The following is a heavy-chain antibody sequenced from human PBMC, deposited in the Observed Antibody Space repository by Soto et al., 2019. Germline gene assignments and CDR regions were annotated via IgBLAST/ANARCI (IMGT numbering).Heavy chain of an antibody. Sequence: QTGGSLRLSCAASGFTFGAYGMHWVRQAPGKGLEWVALIWSDGSKTYYADSVRGRFTISRDNSQNTMYLQMDSLRAEDTALYSCARGRGYNSGVRDYYFDFWGRGTLVTVSS. CDR2: IWSDGSKT. CDR3: ARGRGYNSGVRDYYFDF. D-gene: IGHD5-18*01. CDR1: GFTFGAYG. J-gene: IGHJ4*02. V-gene: IGHV3-33*01.